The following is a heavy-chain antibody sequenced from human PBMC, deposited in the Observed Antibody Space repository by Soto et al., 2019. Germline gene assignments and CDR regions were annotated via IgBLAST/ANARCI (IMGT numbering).Heavy chain of an antibody. V-gene: IGHV3-30*03. D-gene: IGHD6-13*01. CDR3: ARNLGIAAADDAFDI. Sequence: GGSLRLSCAASGFTFSSYGMHWVRQAPGKGLEWVAVISYDGSNKYYADSVKGRFTISRDNSKNTLYLQMNSLRAEDTAVYYCARNLGIAAADDAFDIWGQGTMVTVSS. J-gene: IGHJ3*02. CDR1: GFTFSSYG. CDR2: ISYDGSNK.